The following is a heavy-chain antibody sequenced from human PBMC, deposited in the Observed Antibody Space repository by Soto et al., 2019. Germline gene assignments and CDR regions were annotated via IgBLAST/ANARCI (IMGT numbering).Heavy chain of an antibody. CDR3: AREKIAFIAAAGTLDY. CDR1: GGSISSSSYY. Sequence: QLQLQESGPGLVKPSETLSLTCTVSGGSISSSSYYWGWIRQPPGKGLEWIGSIYYSGSTYYNPSLKSRVTISVDTSKNQFSLKLSSVTAADTAVYYCAREKIAFIAAAGTLDYWGQGTLVTVSS. CDR2: IYYSGST. V-gene: IGHV4-39*02. D-gene: IGHD6-13*01. J-gene: IGHJ4*02.